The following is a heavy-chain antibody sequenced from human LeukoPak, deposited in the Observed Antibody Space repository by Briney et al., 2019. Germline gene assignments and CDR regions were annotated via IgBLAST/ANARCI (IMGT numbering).Heavy chain of an antibody. CDR2: ISDDGSNK. D-gene: IGHD3-3*01. CDR3: ARQKGGYYLFDY. J-gene: IGHJ4*02. Sequence: GGSLRLSCAASGFTFSNYGMHWVRQAPGKGLEWVTVISDDGSNKYYADSVKGRFTISRDNAKNSLYLEMKSLRPEDTALYYCARQKGGYYLFDYWGRGTLVTVSS. V-gene: IGHV3-30*03. CDR1: GFTFSNYG.